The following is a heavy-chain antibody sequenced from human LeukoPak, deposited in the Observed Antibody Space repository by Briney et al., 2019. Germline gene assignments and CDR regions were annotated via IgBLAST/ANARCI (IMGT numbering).Heavy chain of an antibody. J-gene: IGHJ3*02. CDR1: GGSISSSSNY. Sequence: PSETLSLTCTVSGGSISSSSNYWGWIRQSPGKGLEWIGSVYYSGNTYYNPSVKSRVTISVDTSKNQFSLNLSSVTAADTAVYFCARNRSIAVTGIGRPNAFDIWGQGTMVTVAS. CDR2: VYYSGNT. CDR3: ARNRSIAVTGIGRPNAFDI. D-gene: IGHD6-19*01. V-gene: IGHV4-39*01.